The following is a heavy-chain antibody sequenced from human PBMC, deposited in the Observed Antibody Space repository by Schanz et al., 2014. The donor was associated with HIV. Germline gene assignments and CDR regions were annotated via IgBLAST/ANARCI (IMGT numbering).Heavy chain of an antibody. CDR2: MNPNSGNT. J-gene: IGHJ4*02. CDR1: GYTFTRYD. Sequence: QVQLVQSGAEVKKPGASVKVSCKASGYTFTRYDINWVRQATGQGLEWMGWMNPNSGNTGYAQKFQGRVTMTRNTSRNTAYMELSSLRSEDTAVYYCARGRFCSGGSCYHDYWGQGTLVTVSS. D-gene: IGHD2-15*01. CDR3: ARGRFCSGGSCYHDY. V-gene: IGHV1-8*01.